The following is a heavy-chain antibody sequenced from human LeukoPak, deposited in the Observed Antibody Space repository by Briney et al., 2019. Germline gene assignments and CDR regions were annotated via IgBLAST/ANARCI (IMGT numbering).Heavy chain of an antibody. D-gene: IGHD3-9*01. CDR1: GYSLSSGYY. CDR3: ARVVNYHIYWYYMDV. V-gene: IGHV4-38-2*02. Sequence: SETLSLTCSVSGYSLSSGYYWGWIRQPPGKGLEWIGGMYYSGRTYYNPSLRSRVTISLDTSKNHFSLKLSSVTAADTAVYYCARVVNYHIYWYYMDVWGDGTTVIVSS. J-gene: IGHJ6*03. CDR2: MYYSGRT.